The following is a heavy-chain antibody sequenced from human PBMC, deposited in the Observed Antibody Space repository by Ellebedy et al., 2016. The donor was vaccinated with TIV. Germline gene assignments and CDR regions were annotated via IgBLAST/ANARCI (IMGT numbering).Heavy chain of an antibody. CDR2: ITSTGPDT. CDR1: GFSFSSYA. CDR3: SKASLGYCRGASCYHFDY. V-gene: IGHV3-23*01. D-gene: IGHD2-15*01. Sequence: GESLKISCAASGFSFSSYAMSWVRQAPGKGLEWVAAITSTGPDTYYADSVRGRFTISRDNAKNTLSLQMNSLITEDTALYYCSKASLGYCRGASCYHFDYWGQGTLVAVSS. J-gene: IGHJ4*02.